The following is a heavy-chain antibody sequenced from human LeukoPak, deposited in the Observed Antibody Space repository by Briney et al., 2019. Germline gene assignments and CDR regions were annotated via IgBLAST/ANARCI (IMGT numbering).Heavy chain of an antibody. D-gene: IGHD3-9*01. CDR3: AKDQYILTGNFDY. CDR2: ISGSGSST. V-gene: IGHV3-23*01. Sequence: GGSLRLSCAASGFTFSSYAMSWVRQAPGKGLEWVSAISGSGSSTYYADSVKGRFTISRDNSKNTLYLQMNSLRAEDTAVYYCAKDQYILTGNFDYWGQGTLVTVSS. CDR1: GFTFSSYA. J-gene: IGHJ4*02.